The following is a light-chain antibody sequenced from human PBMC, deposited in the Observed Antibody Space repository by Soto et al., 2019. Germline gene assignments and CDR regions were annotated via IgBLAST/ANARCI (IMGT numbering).Light chain of an antibody. J-gene: IGKJ1*01. CDR2: GAS. CDR1: QSVSSSY. CDR3: QQFGSSSWT. V-gene: IGKV3-20*01. Sequence: ESVLTQSPGTLSLSPGEKATLSCRASQSVSSSYLAWYQQKPGQAPRLLIYGASSRATGIPDRFSGSGSGTEFTLTVSRLEPEDFAVYYCQQFGSSSWTFGQGTKV.